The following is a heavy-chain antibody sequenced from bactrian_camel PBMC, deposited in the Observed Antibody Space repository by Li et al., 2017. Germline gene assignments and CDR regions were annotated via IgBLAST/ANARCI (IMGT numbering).Heavy chain of an antibody. D-gene: IGHD7*01. CDR1: GSIVSTMC. V-gene: IGHV3S53*01. Sequence: VQLVESGGGSVQAGRSLRLSCASSGSIVSTMCMGWVRQAPGKEREGVAALDVGGNINYAQLAKGRATISKDKAKNTLYLEMSNLKPEDTAMYYCKTNCRGTDYWGQGTQVTVS. CDR3: KTNCRGTDY. J-gene: IGHJ4*01. CDR2: LDVGGNI.